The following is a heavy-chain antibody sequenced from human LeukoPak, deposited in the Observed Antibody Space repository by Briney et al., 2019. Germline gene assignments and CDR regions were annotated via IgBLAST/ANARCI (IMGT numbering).Heavy chain of an antibody. CDR3: ATRGVKTTRFDY. Sequence: PSETLSLTCSVSGGPMSSHYWSWIRQPAGKGLEWIGRMYTSGSTNYNPSLKSRVTMSVDTSKKQFSLKLNSVTAADTAVYYCATRGVKTTRFDYWGQGILVTVSS. J-gene: IGHJ4*02. CDR2: MYTSGST. CDR1: GGPMSSHY. D-gene: IGHD1-1*01. V-gene: IGHV4-4*07.